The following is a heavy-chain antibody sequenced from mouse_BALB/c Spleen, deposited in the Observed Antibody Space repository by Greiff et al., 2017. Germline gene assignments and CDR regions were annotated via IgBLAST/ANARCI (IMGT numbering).Heavy chain of an antibody. CDR3: TRGNGNYPYWYFDY. J-gene: IGHJ2*01. Sequence: EVQRVESGGGLVKPGGSLKLSCAASGFTFSSYTMSWVRQTPEKRLEWVATISSGGSYTYYPDSVKGRFTISRDNAKNTLYLQMSSLKSEDTAMYYCTRGNGNYPYWYFDYWGQGTTLTGAS. CDR2: ISSGGSYT. CDR1: GFTFSSYT. V-gene: IGHV5-6-4*01. D-gene: IGHD2-1*01.